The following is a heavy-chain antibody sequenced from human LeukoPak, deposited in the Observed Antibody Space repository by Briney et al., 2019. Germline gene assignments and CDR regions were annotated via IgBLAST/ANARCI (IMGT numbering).Heavy chain of an antibody. V-gene: IGHV3-9*01. J-gene: IGHJ6*02. CDR3: AKDLGYCSGGSCYSRGYYYYYGMDV. CDR2: ISWNSGSI. Sequence: PGRSLRLSCAASGFTFDDYAMHWVRQAPGKGLEWVSGISWNSGSIDYADSVKGRFTISRDNAKNSLYLQMNSLRAEDTALYYCAKDLGYCSGGSCYSRGYYYYYGMDVWGQGTTVTVSS. CDR1: GFTFDDYA. D-gene: IGHD2-15*01.